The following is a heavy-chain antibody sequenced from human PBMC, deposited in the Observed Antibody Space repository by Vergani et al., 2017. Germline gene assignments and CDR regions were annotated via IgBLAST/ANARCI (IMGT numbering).Heavy chain of an antibody. CDR1: GFTFSSYG. CDR2: IWYDGSNK. V-gene: IGHV3-33*01. J-gene: IGHJ5*02. CDR3: ARDPAAAAGTANWFDP. D-gene: IGHD6-13*01. Sequence: QVQLVESGGGVVQPGRSLRLSCAASGFTFSSYGMHWVRQAPGKGLEWVAVIWYDGSNKYYADSVKGRFTISRDNSKNTLYLQMNSLRAEDTAVYYCARDPAAAAGTANWFDPWGQGTLVTVSS.